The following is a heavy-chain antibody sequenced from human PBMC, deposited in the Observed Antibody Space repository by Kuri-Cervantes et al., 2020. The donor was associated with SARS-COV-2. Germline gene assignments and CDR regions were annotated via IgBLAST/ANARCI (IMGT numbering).Heavy chain of an antibody. CDR3: AREYSSSSGKGFDY. Sequence: ESLKISCTVSGGSVSSGSYCWTWIRQPPGKGLEWIGYIYYSGSTNYNPSLKSRVTISVDTSKNQFSLKLSSVTAADTAVYYCAREYSSSSGKGFDYWGQGTLVTVSS. CDR2: IYYSGST. J-gene: IGHJ4*02. V-gene: IGHV4-61*01. CDR1: GGSVSSGSYC. D-gene: IGHD6-6*01.